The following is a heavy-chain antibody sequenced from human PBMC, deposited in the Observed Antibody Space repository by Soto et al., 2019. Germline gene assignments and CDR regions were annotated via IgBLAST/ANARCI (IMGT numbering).Heavy chain of an antibody. V-gene: IGHV3-7*01. D-gene: IGHD3-9*01. J-gene: IGHJ6*03. CDR3: ARDRRGLTGVYYYYYMDV. Sequence: GGSLRLSCAASGFTFSSYWMSWVRQAPGKGLEWVANIKQDGSEKYYVDSVKGRFTISRDNAKNSLYLQMNSLRAEDTAMYYCARDRRGLTGVYYYYYMDVWGKGTTVTVSS. CDR1: GFTFSSYW. CDR2: IKQDGSEK.